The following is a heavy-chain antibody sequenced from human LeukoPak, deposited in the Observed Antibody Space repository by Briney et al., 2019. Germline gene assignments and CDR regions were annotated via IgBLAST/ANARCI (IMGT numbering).Heavy chain of an antibody. CDR1: GFTFSSYA. V-gene: IGHV3-23*01. CDR3: AKEISSGHPFDY. D-gene: IGHD6-19*01. J-gene: IGHJ4*02. CDR2: ISGSDLST. Sequence: PGGSLRLSCAASGFTFSSYAMSWVRRAPGKGLEWVSDISGSDLSTYYADSVKGRFTISRDNSMNTLYLQMNSLRAEDTAVYYCAKEISSGHPFDYWGQGTLVSVSS.